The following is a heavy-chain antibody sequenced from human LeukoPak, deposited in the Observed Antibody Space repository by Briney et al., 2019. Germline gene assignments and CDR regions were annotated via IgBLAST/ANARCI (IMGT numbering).Heavy chain of an antibody. CDR3: ARDTTVASGMQF. D-gene: IGHD6-19*01. J-gene: IGHJ4*02. V-gene: IGHV4-4*07. Sequence: PSETLSLTRTVSGGSISTYSWTWVRQSPGKGLEWIGSVVTTTTNYSPALRSRVAISVHTSKNQFSLRLESVTTADTAVYYCARDTTVASGMQFWGQGALVTVSS. CDR2: VVTTTT. CDR1: GGSISTYS.